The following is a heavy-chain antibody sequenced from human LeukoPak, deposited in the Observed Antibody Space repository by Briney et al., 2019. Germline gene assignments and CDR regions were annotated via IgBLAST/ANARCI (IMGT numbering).Heavy chain of an antibody. CDR3: AKAGGSSSFAQIDY. V-gene: IGHV3-21*04. CDR2: IISSSSYI. CDR1: GFTFSSYS. D-gene: IGHD6-6*01. Sequence: GGSLRLSCAASGFTFSSYSMNWVRQAPGKGLEWVSSIISSSSYIYYADSVKGRFTISRDNAKNSLYLQMNSLRAEDTAVYYCAKAGGSSSFAQIDYWGRGTLVTVSS. J-gene: IGHJ4*02.